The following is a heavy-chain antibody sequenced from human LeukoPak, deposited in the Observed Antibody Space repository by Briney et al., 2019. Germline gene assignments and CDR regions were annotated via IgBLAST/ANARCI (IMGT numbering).Heavy chain of an antibody. V-gene: IGHV4-34*01. CDR3: ARGFLYGRPRTFDI. Sequence: PSETLSLTCAAYGGSFSGYYWSWIRQPPGKGLEWIGEINHSGSTNYNPSLKSRVTISVDTSKNQFSLKLSSVTAADTAVYYCARGFLYGRPRTFDIRGQGTMVTVSS. J-gene: IGHJ3*02. D-gene: IGHD4-17*01. CDR1: GGSFSGYY. CDR2: INHSGST.